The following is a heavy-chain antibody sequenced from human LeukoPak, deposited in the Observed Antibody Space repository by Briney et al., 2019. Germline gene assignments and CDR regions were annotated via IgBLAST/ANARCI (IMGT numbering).Heavy chain of an antibody. D-gene: IGHD3-10*01. CDR2: TSYDETNK. V-gene: IGHV3-30*14. CDR1: GFTFNTFA. CDR3: ARGWFGPGSHDAFDI. J-gene: IGHJ3*02. Sequence: RPGGSLRLSCAASGFTFNTFAMHWVRQAPGKGLEWVALTSYDETNKRYADSVKGRYTISRDNSKNTLYLQMNSLRAEDTAVYYCARGWFGPGSHDAFDIWGQGTMVTVSS.